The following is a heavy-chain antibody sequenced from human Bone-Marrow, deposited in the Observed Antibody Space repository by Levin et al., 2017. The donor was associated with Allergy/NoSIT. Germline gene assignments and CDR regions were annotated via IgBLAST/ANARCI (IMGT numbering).Heavy chain of an antibody. D-gene: IGHD1-7*01. CDR2: FNPEDGET. CDR1: GYTLTELS. J-gene: IGHJ4*02. CDR3: ATGRTYNSNYRYY. Sequence: GESLKISCKVSGYTLTELSMHWVRQAPGKGLEWMGGFNPEDGETIFAQKFQGRVTVTEDTSTDTAYMEQSSLRSEDTAVYYCATGRTYNSNYRYYWGQGTLVTVSS. V-gene: IGHV1-24*01.